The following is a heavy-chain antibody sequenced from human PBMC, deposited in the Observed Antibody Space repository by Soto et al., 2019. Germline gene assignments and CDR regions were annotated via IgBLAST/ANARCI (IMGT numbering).Heavy chain of an antibody. CDR3: ARGSGYYYWDDY. Sequence: ASVKVSCKASGYTFTSYAMHWVRQAPGQRLEWMGWINAGNGNTKYSQKFQGRVTITRDTSASTAYMELNSLRSEDTAVYYCARGSGYYYWDDYWGQGTLDTGSS. D-gene: IGHD3-22*01. CDR1: GYTFTSYA. J-gene: IGHJ4*02. CDR2: INAGNGNT. V-gene: IGHV1-3*01.